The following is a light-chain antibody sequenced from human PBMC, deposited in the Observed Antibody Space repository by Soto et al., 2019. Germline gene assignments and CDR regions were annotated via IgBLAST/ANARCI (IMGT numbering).Light chain of an antibody. V-gene: IGLV2-8*01. CDR3: SSYAGRNNLX. Sequence: QSALTQPPSASGSPGQSVTISCTGTSSDVGGYNYVSWYQQNPGKAPKLMISDVSKRPSGVPDRFSGSKSGNTASLTVSGLQAEDEADYYCSSYAGRNNLXFGGGXKLTVL. CDR2: DVS. J-gene: IGLJ2*01. CDR1: SSDVGGYNY.